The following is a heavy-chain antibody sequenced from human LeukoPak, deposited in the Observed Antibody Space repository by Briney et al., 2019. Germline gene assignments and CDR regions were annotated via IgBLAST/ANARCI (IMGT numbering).Heavy chain of an antibody. V-gene: IGHV4-59*08. CDR3: ARRLSPLRDCSSTSCTYDAFDI. D-gene: IGHD2-2*01. CDR1: GGSISSYY. J-gene: IGHJ3*02. CDR2: IYYSGST. Sequence: SETLSLTCTVSGGSISSYYWSWIRQPPGKGLEWIGYIYYSGSTNYNPSLKSRVTISVDTSKNQFSLKLSSVTAADTAVYYCARRLSPLRDCSSTSCTYDAFDIWGQGTMVTVSS.